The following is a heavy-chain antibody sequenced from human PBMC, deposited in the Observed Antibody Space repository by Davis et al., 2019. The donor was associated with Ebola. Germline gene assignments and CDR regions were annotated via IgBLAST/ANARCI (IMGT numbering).Heavy chain of an antibody. Sequence: PGGSLRLSCAASGFTFSSYGMHWVRQAPGKGLEWVAVIWYDGSNKYYADSVKGRFTISRDNSKNTLYLQMNSLRAEDTAVYYCARENGTYYYDSSGYGRVYYFDYWGQGTLVTVSS. CDR3: ARENGTYYYDSSGYGRVYYFDY. CDR2: IWYDGSNK. J-gene: IGHJ4*02. V-gene: IGHV3-33*01. CDR1: GFTFSSYG. D-gene: IGHD3-22*01.